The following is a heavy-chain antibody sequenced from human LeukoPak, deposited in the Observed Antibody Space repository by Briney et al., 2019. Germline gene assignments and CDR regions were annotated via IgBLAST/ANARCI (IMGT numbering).Heavy chain of an antibody. J-gene: IGHJ5*02. CDR3: ARPYSGDLSTFVKKGQNWFDP. CDR1: GFTFNNYA. CDR2: VNDNGAAT. V-gene: IGHV3-23*01. Sequence: PGGSLRLSCAASGFTFNNYAMSWVRQAPGKGLKWVATVNDNGAATYYADSVKGRFTISRDNAKNSLYLQMNSLRAEDTAVYYCARPYSGDLSTFVKKGQNWFDPWGQGTLVTVSS. D-gene: IGHD7-27*01.